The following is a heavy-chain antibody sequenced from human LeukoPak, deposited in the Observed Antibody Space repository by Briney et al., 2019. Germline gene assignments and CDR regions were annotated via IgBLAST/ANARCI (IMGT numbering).Heavy chain of an antibody. J-gene: IGHJ4*02. CDR2: IIPIFGTA. CDR3: ARRGGSYSHSDF. V-gene: IGHV1-69*13. D-gene: IGHD1-26*01. CDR1: GWTFSSYL. Sequence: SVKVCCKPSGWTFSSYLISWVGAAAGQRREWMGGIIPIFGTANYAQKFQGRVTITADESTSTAYMELSSLRSEDTAVYYCARRGGSYSHSDFWGQGTLVTVSS.